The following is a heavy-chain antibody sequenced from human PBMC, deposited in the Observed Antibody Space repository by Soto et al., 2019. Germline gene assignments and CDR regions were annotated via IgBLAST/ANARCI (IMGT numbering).Heavy chain of an antibody. Sequence: GGSLRLSCAASGFTFSSYAMHWVRQAPGKGLEWVAVISYDGSNKYYADSVKGRFTISRDNSKNTLYLQMNSLRAEDTAVYYCARDGTMVRGVRRRYYYGMDVWGQGTTVTVSS. V-gene: IGHV3-30-3*01. CDR2: ISYDGSNK. CDR1: GFTFSSYA. J-gene: IGHJ6*02. CDR3: ARDGTMVRGVRRRYYYGMDV. D-gene: IGHD3-10*01.